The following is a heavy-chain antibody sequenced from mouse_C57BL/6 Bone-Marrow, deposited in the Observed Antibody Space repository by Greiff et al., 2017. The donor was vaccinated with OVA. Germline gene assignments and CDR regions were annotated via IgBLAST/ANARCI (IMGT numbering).Heavy chain of an antibody. J-gene: IGHJ3*01. CDR3: ASEVGCSYCWFAY. D-gene: IGHD1-1*01. V-gene: IGHV1-55*01. Sequence: VQLQQPGAELVRPGASVKMSCKASGYTFTSYWITWVKQRPGQGLEWIGDIYPASGSTDYTAKFKSKATLTVDTSSSTAYMQLSSLASEDPAVYYGASEVGCSYCWFAYWGQGTLVTVSA. CDR1: GYTFTSYW. CDR2: IYPASGST.